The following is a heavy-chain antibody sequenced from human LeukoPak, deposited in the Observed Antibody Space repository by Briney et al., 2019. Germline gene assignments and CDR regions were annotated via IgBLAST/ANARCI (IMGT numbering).Heavy chain of an antibody. V-gene: IGHV4-59*08. CDR2: IYYSGST. D-gene: IGHD4-17*01. Sequence: SETLSLTCTVSGGSISSYYWSWIRQPPGKGLEWIGYIYYSGSTNYNPSLKSRVTISVDTSKNQFSLKLSSVTAADTAVYYCARATDGKGWFDPWGQGTLVTVSS. J-gene: IGHJ5*02. CDR3: ARATDGKGWFDP. CDR1: GGSISSYY.